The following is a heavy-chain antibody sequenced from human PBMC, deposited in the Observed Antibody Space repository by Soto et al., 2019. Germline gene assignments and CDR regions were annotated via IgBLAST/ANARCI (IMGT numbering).Heavy chain of an antibody. V-gene: IGHV1-2*04. D-gene: IGHD3-9*01. J-gene: IGHJ4*02. CDR1: GYTFTGYY. CDR3: ARGNLHDYPPESPNSTIDYFDY. CDR2: INPNSGGT. Sequence: ASVKVSCKASGYTFTGYYMHWVRQAPGQGLEWMGWINPNSGGTNYAQKFQGWVTMTRDTSISTAYMELSRLRSDDTAVYYCARGNLHDYPPESPNSTIDYFDYWGQGTLVTVSS.